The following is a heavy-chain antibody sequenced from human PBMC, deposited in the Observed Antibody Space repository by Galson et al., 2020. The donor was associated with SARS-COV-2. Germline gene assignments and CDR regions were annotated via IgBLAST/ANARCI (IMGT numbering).Heavy chain of an antibody. CDR3: AMGDLYYYVSSGFNY. Sequence: SLKISCAASGFTFDDYAMHWVRQAPGKGLEWVSGISWNSGSIGYADSVKGRFTISRDNAKNSLYLQMNSLRAEDTALYYCAMGDLYYYVSSGFNYWGQGTLVTVSS. J-gene: IGHJ4*02. CDR1: GFTFDDYA. D-gene: IGHD3-22*01. V-gene: IGHV3-9*01. CDR2: ISWNSGSI.